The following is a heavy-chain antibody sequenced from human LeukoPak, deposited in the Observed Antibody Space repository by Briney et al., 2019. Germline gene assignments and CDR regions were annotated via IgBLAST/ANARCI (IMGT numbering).Heavy chain of an antibody. Sequence: PSETLSLTCGVSGDSISSSNWWSWVRQPPGKGLEWIGEIYHSGRTHYNPSLKSRVTISVDKSKNQFSLKLSSVTAADTAVYYCARAYYYGSGTYGGFDYWGQGTLVTVSS. V-gene: IGHV4-4*02. CDR1: GDSISSSNW. D-gene: IGHD3-10*01. J-gene: IGHJ4*02. CDR2: IYHSGRT. CDR3: ARAYYYGSGTYGGFDY.